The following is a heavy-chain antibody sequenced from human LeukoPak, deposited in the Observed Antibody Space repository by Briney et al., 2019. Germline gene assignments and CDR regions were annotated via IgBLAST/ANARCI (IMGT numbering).Heavy chain of an antibody. V-gene: IGHV4-34*03. D-gene: IGHD2-2*01. CDR1: GGSFSGYY. CDR3: HRSSTSPTLDY. J-gene: IGHJ4*02. Sequence: SETLSLTCAVYGGSFSGYYWSWIRQPPGKGLEWIGEINHSGSTNYNPSLKSRVTISVDTSKNQFSLKLSSVTAADTAVYYCHRSSTSPTLDYWGQGTLVTVSS. CDR2: INHSGST.